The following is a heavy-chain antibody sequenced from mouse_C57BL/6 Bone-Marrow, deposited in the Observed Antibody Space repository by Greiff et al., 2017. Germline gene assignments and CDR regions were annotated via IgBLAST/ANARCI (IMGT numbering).Heavy chain of an antibody. V-gene: IGHV1-81*01. CDR3: AREYAGSDVGGFDY. J-gene: IGHJ2*01. Sequence: QVQLQQSGAELARPGASVKLSCKASGYTFTSYGISWVKQRTGQGLEWIGEIYPRSGNTYYNEKFKGKATLTADKSSSTAYMELRSLTSEDSAVYFCAREYAGSDVGGFDYWGQGTTLTVSS. CDR1: GYTFTSYG. CDR2: IYPRSGNT. D-gene: IGHD5-2*01.